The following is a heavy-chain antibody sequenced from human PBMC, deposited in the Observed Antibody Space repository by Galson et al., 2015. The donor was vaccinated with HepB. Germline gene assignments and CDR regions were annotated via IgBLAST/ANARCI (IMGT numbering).Heavy chain of an antibody. D-gene: IGHD3-22*01. CDR2: ISSSSSYI. Sequence: SLRLSCAASGFTFSSYSMNWVRQAPGKGLEWVSSISSSSSYIYYADSVKGRFTISRDNAKNSLYLQMNSLRAEDTAVYYCARDQAPYDSTGLGEYWGQGTLVTVSS. V-gene: IGHV3-21*01. CDR3: ARDQAPYDSTGLGEY. CDR1: GFTFSSYS. J-gene: IGHJ4*02.